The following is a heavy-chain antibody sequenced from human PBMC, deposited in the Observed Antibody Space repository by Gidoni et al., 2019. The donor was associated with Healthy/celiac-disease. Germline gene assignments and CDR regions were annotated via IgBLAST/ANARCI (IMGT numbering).Heavy chain of an antibody. CDR2: IWYDGSNK. CDR3: AREGGYCSSTSCIRDAFDI. V-gene: IGHV3-33*01. J-gene: IGHJ3*02. D-gene: IGHD2-2*01. CDR1: GFTFSSYG. Sequence: QLVESGGGVVQPGRSLRLSCAASGFTFSSYGMHWVRQAPGKGLEWVAVIWYDGSNKYYADSVKGRFTISRDNSKNTLYLQMNSLRAEDTAVYYCAREGGYCSSTSCIRDAFDIWGQGTMVTVSS.